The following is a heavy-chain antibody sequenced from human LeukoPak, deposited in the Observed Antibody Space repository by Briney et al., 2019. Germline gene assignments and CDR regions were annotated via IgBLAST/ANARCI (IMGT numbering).Heavy chain of an antibody. CDR2: IYPGDSDT. Sequence: GESLKISCKGSGYSFTSYWIGWVRQMPEQGLEWMGIIYPGDSDTRYSPSFQVQVTISADKSITIAYLQWSSLKASDTAMYYCARSGGYSHGWPFDYWGQGTLVTVSS. J-gene: IGHJ4*02. V-gene: IGHV5-51*01. CDR3: ARSGGYSHGWPFDY. CDR1: GYSFTSYW. D-gene: IGHD5-18*01.